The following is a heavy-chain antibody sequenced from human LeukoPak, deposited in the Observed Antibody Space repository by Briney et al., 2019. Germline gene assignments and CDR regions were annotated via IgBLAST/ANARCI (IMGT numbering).Heavy chain of an antibody. CDR2: IYYSGST. CDR1: GGSISSSSYY. Sequence: SETLSLTCTVSGGSISSSSYYWGWIRQPPGKGLEWIGFIYYSGSTNYNPSLKSRVTISVDTSKNQFSLKLSSVTAADTAVYYCARADSSGYALWFDPWGQGTLVTVSS. D-gene: IGHD3-22*01. CDR3: ARADSSGYALWFDP. J-gene: IGHJ5*02. V-gene: IGHV4-61*05.